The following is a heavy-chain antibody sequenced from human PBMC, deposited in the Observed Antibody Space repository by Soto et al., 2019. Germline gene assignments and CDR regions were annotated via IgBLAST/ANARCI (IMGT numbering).Heavy chain of an antibody. V-gene: IGHV3-33*01. Sequence: QVQLVESGGGVVQPGRSLRLSCAASGFTFSSYGMHWVRQAPGKGLEWVAVIWYDGSNKYYADSVKGRFTISRDNCKNTLYLQMNSLKAEDTAVYYCGRDPATMVRGERYYYYGIDVWGQGTTVTVSS. D-gene: IGHD3-10*01. CDR1: GFTFSSYG. CDR2: IWYDGSNK. J-gene: IGHJ6*02. CDR3: GRDPATMVRGERYYYYGIDV.